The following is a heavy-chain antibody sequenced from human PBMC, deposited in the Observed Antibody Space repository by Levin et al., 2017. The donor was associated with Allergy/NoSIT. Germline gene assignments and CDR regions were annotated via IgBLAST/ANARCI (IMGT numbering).Heavy chain of an antibody. Sequence: GESLKISCAASGFTFSRFDIHWLRQSTGKGLEWVSAIGTSDDTYYADSVKGRFSISRDDAKNSLYLQMNSLRVEDTAVYYCARGPCFDPWGQGTLVTVSS. J-gene: IGHJ5*02. CDR1: GFTFSRFD. CDR2: IGTSDDT. CDR3: ARGPCFDP. V-gene: IGHV3-13*01.